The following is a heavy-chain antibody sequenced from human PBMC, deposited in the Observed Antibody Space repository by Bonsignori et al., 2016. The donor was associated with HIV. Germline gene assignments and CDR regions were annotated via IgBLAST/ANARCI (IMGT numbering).Heavy chain of an antibody. CDR3: AKVYSGSYRPPDY. V-gene: IGHV3-23*01. Sequence: WIRQPPGKGLEWVSGISGSGAGTYYADSVRGRFTISRDNSKNTLYLQMNSLRAEDTALYFCAKVYSGSYRPPDYWGQGTLVTVSS. J-gene: IGHJ4*02. D-gene: IGHD1-26*01. CDR2: ISGSGAGT.